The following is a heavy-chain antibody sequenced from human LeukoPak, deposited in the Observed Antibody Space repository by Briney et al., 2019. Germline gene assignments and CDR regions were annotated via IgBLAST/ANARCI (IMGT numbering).Heavy chain of an antibody. D-gene: IGHD3-22*01. Sequence: ASVKVSCKASGGTFSSYAISWVRQAPGQGLEWMGGIIPIFGTANYAQKFQGRVTMTEDTSTDTAYMELSSLRSEDTAVYYCARVGLNYYDSSGYYPSFDYWGQGTLVTVSS. J-gene: IGHJ4*02. CDR3: ARVGLNYYDSSGYYPSFDY. CDR2: IIPIFGTA. V-gene: IGHV1-69*06. CDR1: GGTFSSYA.